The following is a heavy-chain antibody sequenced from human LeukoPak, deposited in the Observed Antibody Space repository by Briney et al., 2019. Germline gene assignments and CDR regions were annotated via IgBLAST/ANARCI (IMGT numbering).Heavy chain of an antibody. CDR3: AREDTTTANYVGWFDP. CDR2: IYYSGST. Sequence: SETLSLTCTVSGGSINSGDYYWNWIRQPPGKGLEWIGYIYYSGSTYYNPSLKSRVTISLDTSKNQFSLKLSSVTAADTAVYYCAREDTTTANYVGWFDPWGQGTLVTVSS. D-gene: IGHD4-17*01. V-gene: IGHV4-30-4*08. CDR1: GGSINSGDYY. J-gene: IGHJ5*02.